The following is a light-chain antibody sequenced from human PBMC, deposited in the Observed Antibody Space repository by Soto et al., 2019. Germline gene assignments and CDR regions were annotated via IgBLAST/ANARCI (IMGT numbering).Light chain of an antibody. CDR1: SSNLGSNY. J-gene: IGLJ2*01. V-gene: IGLV1-47*01. Sequence: QSVLTQPPSASGTPGQRVTISCSGSSSNLGSNYVYWYYQLPGTAPKVLIYRNNQRPSGVPDRFSGSKSGTSASLAISGLRSEDEADYYCATWDDSLRGVIFGGGTQLTVL. CDR2: RNN. CDR3: ATWDDSLRGVI.